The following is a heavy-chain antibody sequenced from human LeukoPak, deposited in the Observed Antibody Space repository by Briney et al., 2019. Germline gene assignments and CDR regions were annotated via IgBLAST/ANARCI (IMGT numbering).Heavy chain of an antibody. J-gene: IGHJ4*02. CDR2: IIPIFGTA. V-gene: IGHV1-69*05. CDR1: GGTFISDA. D-gene: IGHD3-22*01. CDR3: AREGEEDYYDSSGYPNYFDY. Sequence: ASVKVSCKASGGTFISDAISWVRQAPGQGLEWMGRIIPIFGTANYAQKFQGRVTITTDESPSTAYMELSSLRSEDKAVYYCAREGEEDYYDSSGYPNYFDYWGQGTLVTVSS.